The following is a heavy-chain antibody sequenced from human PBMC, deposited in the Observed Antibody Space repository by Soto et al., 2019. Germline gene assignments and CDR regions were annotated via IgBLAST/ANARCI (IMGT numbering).Heavy chain of an antibody. V-gene: IGHV3-23*01. J-gene: IGHJ2*01. CDR2: VSGDGETT. Sequence: EVQLLESGGGLVQPGGSLRLSCSGSGFTFNKYGMTWVRQAPGKGLEWVSGVSGDGETTYYADSVRGRFTISRNNSKDTVCVRMKSLRAEDTAVYYCAKEASVPSFGEFWFFDLWGRGTQVTVSS. CDR1: GFTFNKYG. CDR3: AKEASVPSFGEFWFFDL. D-gene: IGHD3-10*01.